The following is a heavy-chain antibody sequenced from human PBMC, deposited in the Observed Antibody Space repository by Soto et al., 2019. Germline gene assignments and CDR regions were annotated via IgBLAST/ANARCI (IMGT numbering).Heavy chain of an antibody. J-gene: IGHJ3*02. V-gene: IGHV6-1*01. Sequence: PSQTLSVTWAISRDSVSINSAAWKWIRQSPSSGLDGLGRTCYSSKWDNHDAVSVKSRITTSPDTSKNQLSLHRNSVTPEDTAVYYCARDFKDAFDIWGQGTMVTVSS. CDR3: ARDFKDAFDI. CDR1: RDSVSINSAA. CDR2: TCYSSKWDN.